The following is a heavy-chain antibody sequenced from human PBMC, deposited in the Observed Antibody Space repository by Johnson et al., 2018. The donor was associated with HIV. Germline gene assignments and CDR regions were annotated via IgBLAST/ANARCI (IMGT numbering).Heavy chain of an antibody. D-gene: IGHD2-15*01. J-gene: IGHJ3*01. CDR3: AKIMSKWSVDDDAFDV. V-gene: IGHV3-33*06. CDR2: TYYEGINK. CDR1: GFTFSSYG. Sequence: VQLVESGGGVVQPGRSLKLSCAASGFTFSSYGMHWVRQAPGKGLEWMALTYYEGINKYYADSVTGRFTISRDNTKNTLYLQMNSLRAEDTAVYYCAKIMSKWSVDDDAFDVWGQGTMVTVSS.